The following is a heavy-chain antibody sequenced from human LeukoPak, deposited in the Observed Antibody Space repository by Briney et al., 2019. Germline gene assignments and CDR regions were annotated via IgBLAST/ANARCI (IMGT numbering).Heavy chain of an antibody. CDR2: IIPIFGTA. Sequence: SVKVSRKASGGTFSSYAISWVRQAPGQGLEWMGGIIPIFGTANYAQKFQGRVTITTDESTSTAYMELSSLRSEDTAVYYCARGSDYYYYMDVWGKGTTVTVSS. CDR3: ARGSDYYYYMDV. CDR1: GGTFSSYA. J-gene: IGHJ6*03. V-gene: IGHV1-69*05.